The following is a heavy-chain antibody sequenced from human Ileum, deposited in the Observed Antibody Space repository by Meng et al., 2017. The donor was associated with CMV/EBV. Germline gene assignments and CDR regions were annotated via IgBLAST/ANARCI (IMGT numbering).Heavy chain of an antibody. D-gene: IGHD2-21*01. V-gene: IGHV3-74*03. J-gene: IGHJ4*02. CDR3: ARVAFCGDNCYYHFDS. CDR1: GFTFSRYW. Sequence: GALRLPCSASGFTFSRYWMHWVRQAPGKGLVWVSRISNDGSIITYADSVKGRFTISRDNAENTLYLQMNSLRAEDTAVYYCARVAFCGDNCYYHFDSWGQGTLVTVSS. CDR2: ISNDGSII.